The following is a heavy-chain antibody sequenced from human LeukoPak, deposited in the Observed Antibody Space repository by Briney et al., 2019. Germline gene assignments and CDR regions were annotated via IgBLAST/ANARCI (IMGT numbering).Heavy chain of an antibody. CDR1: GDSISSYY. CDR2: LYTNGST. Sequence: SETLSLTCTVSGDSISSYYWSWIRQPAGKGLEWIGRLYTNGSTDYNPSLKSRVTMSVDTSRNQFSPKLSFMTAADTALYYCARHVEGIVVVPSYYFDYWGQGTLVTVSS. CDR3: ARHVEGIVVVPSYYFDY. D-gene: IGHD2-2*01. J-gene: IGHJ4*02. V-gene: IGHV4-4*07.